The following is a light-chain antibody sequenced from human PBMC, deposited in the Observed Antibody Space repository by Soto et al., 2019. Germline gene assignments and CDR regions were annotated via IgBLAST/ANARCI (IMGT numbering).Light chain of an antibody. CDR3: QQRSDWPWT. V-gene: IGKV3-11*01. CDR1: QSVSSY. Sequence: EIVLTQSPATLSLSPGERATLSCRASQSVSSYLAWYQQKPGQAPRLIMYEASNRATGIPARFSGGGSGTDFTLTISSLEPEDFAVYYCQQRSDWPWTFGQGTKVDIK. CDR2: EAS. J-gene: IGKJ1*01.